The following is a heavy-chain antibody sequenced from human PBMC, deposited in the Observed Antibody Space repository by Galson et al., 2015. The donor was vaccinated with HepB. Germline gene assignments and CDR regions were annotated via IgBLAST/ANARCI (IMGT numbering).Heavy chain of an antibody. CDR1: GFTFSSYS. Sequence: SLRLSCAASGFTFSSYSMNWVRQAPGKGLEWVSYISSSSSTIYYADSVKGRFTISRDNAKNSLYLQMNSLRAEDTAVYYCARDLVRDGLSFDGMDVWGQGTTVTVSS. CDR3: ARDLVRDGLSFDGMDV. CDR2: ISSSSSTI. J-gene: IGHJ6*02. V-gene: IGHV3-48*04. D-gene: IGHD6-13*01.